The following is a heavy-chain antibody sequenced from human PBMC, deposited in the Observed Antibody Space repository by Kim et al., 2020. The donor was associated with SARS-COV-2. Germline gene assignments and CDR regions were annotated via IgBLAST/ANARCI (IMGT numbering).Heavy chain of an antibody. CDR1: GGSIGPYY. V-gene: IGHV4-59*13. J-gene: IGHJ3*02. D-gene: IGHD3-22*01. CDR2: IYFSGST. Sequence: SETLSLTCTVSGGSIGPYYWTWIRQPPGKGLEWVGYIYFSGSTHYNPSLKSRSTISLDRSNNQFSLKLISVTAADTAIYNLSREVSSGYQNTCDIWGQG. CDR3: SREVSSGYQNTCDI.